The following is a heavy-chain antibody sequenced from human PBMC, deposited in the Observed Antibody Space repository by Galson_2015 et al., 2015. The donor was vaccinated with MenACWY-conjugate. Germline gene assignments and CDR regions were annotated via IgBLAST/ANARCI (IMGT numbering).Heavy chain of an antibody. D-gene: IGHD1-26*01. CDR3: ARHPPGGRGMDV. CDR1: GYSFTNYW. J-gene: IGHJ6*02. Sequence: QSGAEVKKPGESLKISCKGSGYSFTNYWIAWVRQMPGKGLQWMGLIDPVNSNIRYSPSFQGQVTISADESICTAYLQWSSLKASDTAMYYCARHPPGGRGMDVWGRGTTVTVSS. CDR2: IDPVNSNI. V-gene: IGHV5-51*01.